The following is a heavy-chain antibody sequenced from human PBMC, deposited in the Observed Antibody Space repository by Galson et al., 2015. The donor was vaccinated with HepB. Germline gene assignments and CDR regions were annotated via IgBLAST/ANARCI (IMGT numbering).Heavy chain of an antibody. CDR2: TYYRSKWYN. D-gene: IGHD6-13*01. CDR1: GDSVSSNSAA. J-gene: IGHJ6*02. CDR3: ARDTVSIAAAGTDYYYYYGMDV. V-gene: IGHV6-1*01. Sequence: CAISGDSVSSNSAAWNWIRQSPSRGLEWLGRTYYRSKWYNDYAVSVKSRITINPDTSKNQFSLQLNSVTPEDTAVYYCARDTVSIAAAGTDYYYYYGMDVWGQGTTVTVSS.